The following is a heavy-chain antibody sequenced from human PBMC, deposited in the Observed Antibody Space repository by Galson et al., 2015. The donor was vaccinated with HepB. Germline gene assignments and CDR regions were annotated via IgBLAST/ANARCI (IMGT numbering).Heavy chain of an antibody. V-gene: IGHV3-30*18. Sequence: SLRLSCAASGFMFSSYGLHWVRQAPGKGLEWVAVISYDGSNKYYETSVKGRFTISRDNSKNTLYLQMNSLRAEDTAVYYCAKDFPYAELALLGYCDYWGQGTLVTVS. CDR3: AKDFPYAELALLGYCDY. CDR2: ISYDGSNK. J-gene: IGHJ4*02. CDR1: GFMFSSYG. D-gene: IGHD1-7*01.